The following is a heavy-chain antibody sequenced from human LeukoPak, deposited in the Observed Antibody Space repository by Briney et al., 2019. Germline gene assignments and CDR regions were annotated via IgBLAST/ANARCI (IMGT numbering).Heavy chain of an antibody. CDR2: IYTSGST. V-gene: IGHV4-4*07. Sequence: PSETLSLTCTVSGGSISSYYWSWIRQPAGKGLEWIGRIYTSGSTNYNPSLKSRVTMSVDTSKNQFSLKLSSVTAADTAVYYCARGSAPSYYDFWSGYTDAFDIWGQGTMVTVSS. J-gene: IGHJ3*02. D-gene: IGHD3-3*01. CDR3: ARGSAPSYYDFWSGYTDAFDI. CDR1: GGSISSYY.